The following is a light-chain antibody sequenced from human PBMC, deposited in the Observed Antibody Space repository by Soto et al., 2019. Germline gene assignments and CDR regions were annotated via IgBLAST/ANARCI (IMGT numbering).Light chain of an antibody. V-gene: IGKV1-5*03. Sequence: DIPMTQSPSTLSASVGDRVTITCRASQSFTGWLAWYQQKPGRAPKLLISKTSNLESGVPSRFSGSGSGTEFTLTISSLQPEDVATYYCQQCHGYSSFGQGTKLEI. CDR1: QSFTGW. CDR2: KTS. CDR3: QQCHGYSS. J-gene: IGKJ2*01.